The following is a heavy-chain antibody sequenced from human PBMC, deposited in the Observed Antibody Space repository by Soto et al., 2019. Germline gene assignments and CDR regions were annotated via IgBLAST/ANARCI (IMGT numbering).Heavy chain of an antibody. CDR3: AREQTEIFTGTADY. J-gene: IGHJ4*02. Sequence: QVQLVQSGAEVKKPGASVKVSCTASRYTFTRYYMHWRRQAPLQGIAWMGIINPSGGSTSYAQKFQGRVTMTRETSTSTVLMELSNRRSEDTAVYYCAREQTEIFTGTADYRGQGTLFTVAS. V-gene: IGHV1-46*03. D-gene: IGHD3-9*01. CDR1: RYTFTRYY. CDR2: INPSGGST.